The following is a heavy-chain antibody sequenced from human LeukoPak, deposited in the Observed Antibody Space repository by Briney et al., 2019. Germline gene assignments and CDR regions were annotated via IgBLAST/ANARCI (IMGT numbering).Heavy chain of an antibody. D-gene: IGHD2-2*01. Sequence: GESLKISCKASGYTFIGYWIGWVRQMPGKGLEWMGMIYPGGSDTIYSPSFQGQVTISADNSINTAYLQWNTVKASDTAIYYCTGHHGNTFMPKYWGQGTLVTVSS. J-gene: IGHJ4*02. CDR3: TGHHGNTFMPKY. CDR1: GYTFIGYW. CDR2: IYPGGSDT. V-gene: IGHV5-51*01.